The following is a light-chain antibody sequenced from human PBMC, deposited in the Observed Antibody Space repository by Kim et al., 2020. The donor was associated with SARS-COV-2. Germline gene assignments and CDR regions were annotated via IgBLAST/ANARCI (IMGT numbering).Light chain of an antibody. CDR1: QSVSSNY. Sequence: SPGERATLSCRASQSVSSNYLAWYQQKPGQAPRLLIYGASSRATDIPDRFSGSGSGTDFTLTISRLEPEDFAVYYCQQYGGSPDYTFGQGTKLEIK. CDR2: GAS. J-gene: IGKJ2*01. V-gene: IGKV3-20*01. CDR3: QQYGGSPDYT.